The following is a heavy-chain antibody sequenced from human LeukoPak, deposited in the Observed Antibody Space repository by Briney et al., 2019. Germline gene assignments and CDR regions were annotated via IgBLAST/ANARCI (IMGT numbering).Heavy chain of an antibody. J-gene: IGHJ3*02. Sequence: GGSLRLSCAASGFTFSSYAMSWVRQAPGKGLEWVSVIYSGGSTYYADSVKGRFTISRDNSKNTLYLQMNSLRAEDTAVYYCARDLRSGSSDAFDIWGQGTMVTVSS. D-gene: IGHD1-26*01. V-gene: IGHV3-66*01. CDR1: GFTFSSYA. CDR3: ARDLRSGSSDAFDI. CDR2: IYSGGST.